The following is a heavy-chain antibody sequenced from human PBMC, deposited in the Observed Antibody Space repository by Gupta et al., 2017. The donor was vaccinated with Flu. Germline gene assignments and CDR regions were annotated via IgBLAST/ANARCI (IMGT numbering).Heavy chain of an antibody. CDR2: ISDDGGIK. J-gene: IGHJ4*02. Sequence: QVQLVESGGGVVQPGRSLRLPCAASGFTFSQYAMNWVRQAPGKGLEWVAVISDDGGIKYYADSVKGRFTISRDNSKNTVYLEMNSLRAEDTAVLYCARELTSKFELDYWGQGTLVTVSS. D-gene: IGHD3-16*01. CDR3: ARELTSKFELDY. V-gene: IGHV3-30*01. CDR1: GFTFSQYA.